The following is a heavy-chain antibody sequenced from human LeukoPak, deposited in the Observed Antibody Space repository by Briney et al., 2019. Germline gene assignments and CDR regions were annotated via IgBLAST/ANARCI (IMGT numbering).Heavy chain of an antibody. V-gene: IGHV3-69-1*01. CDR1: GFTVSSNY. D-gene: IGHD5-18*01. J-gene: IGHJ4*02. Sequence: GGSLRLSCAASGFTVSSNYMSWVRQAPGKGLQGVSTFCASGDIHYSAPVKERRPISRDNDSNSLYLQKTSLRNEDPAVYYCARDALHTAHFDYWGQGTLVTVSS. CDR2: FCASGDI. CDR3: ARDALHTAHFDY.